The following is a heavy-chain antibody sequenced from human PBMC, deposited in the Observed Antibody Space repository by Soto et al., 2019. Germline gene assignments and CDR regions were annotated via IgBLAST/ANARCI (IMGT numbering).Heavy chain of an antibody. J-gene: IGHJ6*02. CDR2: IIPIFGTA. D-gene: IGHD2-2*01. V-gene: IGHV1-69*01. CDR3: ARDRGGSTSCCIREYYYYYYGMDV. CDR1: GGTFSSYA. Sequence: QVQLVQSGAEVKKPGSSVKVSCKASGGTFSSYAISWVRQAPGQRLEWMGGIIPIFGTANYAKKFQGRVTITADEATSTASMELSSLRSDGTAVYYCARDRGGSTSCCIREYYYYYYGMDVWGQGTTVTVSS.